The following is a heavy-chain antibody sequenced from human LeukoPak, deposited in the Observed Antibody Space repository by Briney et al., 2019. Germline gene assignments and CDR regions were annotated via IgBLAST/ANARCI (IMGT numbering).Heavy chain of an antibody. J-gene: IGHJ1*01. CDR1: GFSFSSYW. Sequence: GGSLRLSCVASGFSFSSYWMRWIRQAPGKGLEWVSVLYSGGSTNYADSVKGRFTISRDNSKNTLYLQMNSLRAEDTAVYYCARVRDYYDSRGYYFEYFDHWGQGTLVTVSS. D-gene: IGHD3-22*01. CDR3: ARVRDYYDSRGYYFEYFDH. V-gene: IGHV3-53*01. CDR2: LYSGGST.